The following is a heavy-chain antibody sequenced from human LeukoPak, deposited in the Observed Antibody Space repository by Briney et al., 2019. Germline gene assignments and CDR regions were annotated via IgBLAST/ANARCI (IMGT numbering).Heavy chain of an antibody. Sequence: KSSGTLSLTGTVSGGSIIGRWWSWVRQPPGKGLEWIGDIFYNGAINDNSPLKGRLTMSLDTSKNQFSLKLSSVTAADTAMYYCARRNTADASIDFWGQGTLVIASS. CDR3: ARRNTADASIDF. CDR2: IFYNGAI. V-gene: IGHV4-59*08. D-gene: IGHD2/OR15-2a*01. CDR1: GGSIIGRW. J-gene: IGHJ4*02.